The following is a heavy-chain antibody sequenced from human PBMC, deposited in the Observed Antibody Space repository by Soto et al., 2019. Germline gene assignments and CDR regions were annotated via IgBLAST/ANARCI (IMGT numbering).Heavy chain of an antibody. CDR1: GSSISSYY. Sequence: SETLSLTCRVSGSSISSYYWNWIRQPPGKRLEWIGYIYSSGSTTYNPSLKSRVTMSLDTSKNQFSLNLRSVTGADTAVYYCARDLGYGYPSDYWGQGILVTVSS. CDR3: ARDLGYGYPSDY. J-gene: IGHJ4*02. CDR2: IYSSGST. V-gene: IGHV4-59*01. D-gene: IGHD5-12*01.